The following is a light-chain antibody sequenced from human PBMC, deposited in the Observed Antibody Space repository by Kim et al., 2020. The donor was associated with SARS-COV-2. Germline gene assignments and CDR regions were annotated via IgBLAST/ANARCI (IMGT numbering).Light chain of an antibody. CDR1: QDISNY. CDR3: QKCDSAPWT. Sequence: ASVGDRCTITCRASQDISNYLAWFQLKPGKAPKLLIYAASALQPGVPSRFSGSGSGTDFTLTVTSLQPEDVATYYCQKCDSAPWTFGQGTKVEIK. CDR2: AAS. V-gene: IGKV1-27*01. J-gene: IGKJ1*01.